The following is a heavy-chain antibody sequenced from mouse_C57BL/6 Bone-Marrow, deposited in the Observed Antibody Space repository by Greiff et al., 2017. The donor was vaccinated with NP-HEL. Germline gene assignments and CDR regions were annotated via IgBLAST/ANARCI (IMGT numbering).Heavy chain of an antibody. CDR2: IDPSDSYT. CDR1: GYTFTSYW. Sequence: QVQLQQPGAELVMPGASVKLSCKASGYTFTSYWMHWVKQRPGQGLEWIGEIDPSDSYTNYNQKFKGKSTLTVDKSSSTAYMQLSSLTSEDSAVYYWAREGREKTYAMDYWGQGTSVTVSS. V-gene: IGHV1-69*01. D-gene: IGHD1-1*01. CDR3: AREGREKTYAMDY. J-gene: IGHJ4*01.